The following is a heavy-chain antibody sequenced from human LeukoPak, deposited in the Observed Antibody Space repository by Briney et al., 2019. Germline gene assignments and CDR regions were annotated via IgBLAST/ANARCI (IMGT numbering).Heavy chain of an antibody. V-gene: IGHV3-23*01. J-gene: IGHJ4*02. CDR2: ISGSGGST. Sequence: GGSLRPSCAASGFTFSSYAMSWVRQAPGKGLEWVSAISGSGGSTYYADSVKGRFTISRDNSKNTLYLQMNSLRAEDTAVYYCAKAGGSYEPTYYFDYWGQGTLVTVSS. D-gene: IGHD1-26*01. CDR3: AKAGGSYEPTYYFDY. CDR1: GFTFSSYA.